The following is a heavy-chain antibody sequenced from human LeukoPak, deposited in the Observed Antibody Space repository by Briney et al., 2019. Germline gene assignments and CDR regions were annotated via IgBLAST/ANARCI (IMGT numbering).Heavy chain of an antibody. CDR1: GGTFSSYA. CDR3: ARVVSGWYGRGMDY. J-gene: IGHJ4*02. D-gene: IGHD6-19*01. V-gene: IGHV1-69*05. CDR2: IIPIFGTA. Sequence: SVKVSCKASGGTFSSYAISWVRQAPGQGPEWMGGIIPIFGTANYAQKFQGRVTITTDESTSTAYMELSSLRSEDTAVYYCARVVSGWYGRGMDYWGQGTLVTVSS.